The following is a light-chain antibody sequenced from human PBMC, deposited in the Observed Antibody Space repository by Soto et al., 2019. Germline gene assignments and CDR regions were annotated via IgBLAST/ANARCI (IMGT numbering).Light chain of an antibody. CDR3: QQAGGFPLT. V-gene: IGKV1-12*01. J-gene: IGKJ4*01. CDR1: QGINNW. CDR2: AAS. Sequence: DIQMTQSPSSVSASVGDRVTITCRASQGINNWLAWYQQKLGKAPKLLIYAASSLQSGVPSRFSGSGSGTDFTLRINSLQPEDFATYYCQQAGGFPLTFGGGTKVEL.